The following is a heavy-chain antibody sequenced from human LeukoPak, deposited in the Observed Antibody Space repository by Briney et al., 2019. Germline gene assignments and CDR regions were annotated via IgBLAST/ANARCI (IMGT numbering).Heavy chain of an antibody. CDR3: AKSPFEYSNRGAFDI. D-gene: IGHD6-6*01. J-gene: IGHJ3*02. V-gene: IGHV3-30*18. Sequence: QPGGSLRLSCAASGFTFSSYGMHWVRQAPGKGLEWVAVVSDNGKTKYYADSVKGRFTISRDNSKNTLYLQMNSLRAEDTAVYYCAKSPFEYSNRGAFDIWGQGTMVTVSS. CDR1: GFTFSSYG. CDR2: VSDNGKTK.